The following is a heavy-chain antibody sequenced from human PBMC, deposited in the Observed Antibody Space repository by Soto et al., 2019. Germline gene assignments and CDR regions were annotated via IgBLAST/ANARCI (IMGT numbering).Heavy chain of an antibody. CDR3: ARASSYYDFWSGYYYFDY. D-gene: IGHD3-3*01. Sequence: QVQLVESGGGVVQPGRSLRLSCAASGFTFSSYGMHWVRQAPGKGLEWVAVIWYDGSNKYYADSVKGRFTISRDNSKNTLYLQMNSLRAEDTAVYYCARASSYYDFWSGYYYFDYWGQGTLVTVSS. CDR1: GFTFSSYG. J-gene: IGHJ4*02. V-gene: IGHV3-33*01. CDR2: IWYDGSNK.